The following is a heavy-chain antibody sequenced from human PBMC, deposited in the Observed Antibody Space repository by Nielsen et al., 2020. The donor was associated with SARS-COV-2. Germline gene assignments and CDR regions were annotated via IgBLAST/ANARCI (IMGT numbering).Heavy chain of an antibody. D-gene: IGHD3-22*01. V-gene: IGHV3-9*01. CDR2: ISWNSDYI. J-gene: IGHJ4*02. Sequence: GGSLRLSCAASGFTFDDYAMHWVRQTPGKGLEWVSSISWNSDYIGYADSVKGRFTISRDNGKNSLYLQMNSLRVEDTALYYCAKDISYSDGRGLGIDYWGRGILVTVSS. CDR1: GFTFDDYA. CDR3: AKDISYSDGRGLGIDY.